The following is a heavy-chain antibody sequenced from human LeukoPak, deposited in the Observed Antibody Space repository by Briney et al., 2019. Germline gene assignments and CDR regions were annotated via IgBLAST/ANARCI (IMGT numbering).Heavy chain of an antibody. Sequence: GGSLRLSCAASGFSFSSYRMNWVRQAPGKGLEWVSSVSNSGDYIHYADSVKGRFTISRDNSKNSLYLQMNSLRAEDTAVYYCASVEPRGAGYFQHWGQGTLVTVSS. V-gene: IGHV3-21*06. J-gene: IGHJ1*01. CDR3: ASVEPRGAGYFQH. CDR2: VSNSGDYI. CDR1: GFSFSSYR. D-gene: IGHD1-14*01.